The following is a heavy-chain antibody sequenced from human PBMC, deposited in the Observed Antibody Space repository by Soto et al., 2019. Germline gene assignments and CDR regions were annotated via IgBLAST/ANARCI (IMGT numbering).Heavy chain of an antibody. V-gene: IGHV4-59*01. CDR3: ASVTFGGIVLAH. J-gene: IGHJ4*02. Sequence: PSETLSLTCTVSAASFSKYYWTWIRQPPGKGLEWIGYIYFNGNTKYNPSLEGRLTISIDTSKKEFSLKLTSVTAADAAVYYCASVTFGGIVLAHXGQGTLVTVS. CDR2: IYFNGNT. D-gene: IGHD3-16*01. CDR1: AASFSKYY.